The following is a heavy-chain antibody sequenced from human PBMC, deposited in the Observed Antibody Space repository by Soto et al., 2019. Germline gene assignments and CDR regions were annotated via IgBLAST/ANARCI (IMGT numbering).Heavy chain of an antibody. CDR2: VNAGLGNT. V-gene: IGHV1-3*01. CDR1: GYTFNAYA. Sequence: QVQLVQSGTAVKKPGASVRISCKASGYTFNAYAIYWVRQAPGQSLEWMGWVNAGLGNTEYAQKFQGRVTITRDTSANTADMDLTRLTSEDTSVYYWARGGYCSGGRCYIWFDPWGQGTLVTVSS. CDR3: ARGGYCSGGRCYIWFDP. D-gene: IGHD2-15*01. J-gene: IGHJ5*02.